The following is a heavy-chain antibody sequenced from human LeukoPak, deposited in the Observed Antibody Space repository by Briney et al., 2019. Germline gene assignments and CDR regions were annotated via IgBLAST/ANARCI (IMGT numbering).Heavy chain of an antibody. V-gene: IGHV1-69*13. D-gene: IGHD5-24*01. CDR1: GGTFSSYA. Sequence: SVKVSCTASGGTFSSYAISWVRQAPGQGLEWMGGIIPIFGTANYAQKFQGRVTITADESTSTAYMELSSLRSEDTAVYYCARGVDGYQSYYFDYWGQGTLVTVSS. CDR3: ARGVDGYQSYYFDY. CDR2: IIPIFGTA. J-gene: IGHJ4*02.